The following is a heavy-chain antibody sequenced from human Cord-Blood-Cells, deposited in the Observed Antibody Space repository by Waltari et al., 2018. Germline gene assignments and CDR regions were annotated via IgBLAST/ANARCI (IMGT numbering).Heavy chain of an antibody. V-gene: IGHV1-69*09. CDR1: GGTFSSYA. Sequence: VQLVQSGAEVKKPGSSGQVSCKASGGTFSSYAISGVRQAPGQGVEWMGRISSNLGRANYAQKFQGSVTMTPDKTTSTADMVLSSLRAGETAVYDCARHNFELWGRGTLVTVSS. CDR3: ARHNFEL. CDR2: ISSNLGRA. J-gene: IGHJ2*01.